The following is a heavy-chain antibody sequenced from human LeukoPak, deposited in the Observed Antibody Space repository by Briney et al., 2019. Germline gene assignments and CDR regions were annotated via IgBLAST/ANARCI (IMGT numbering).Heavy chain of an antibody. V-gene: IGHV3-43*02. J-gene: IGHJ3*02. D-gene: IGHD6-13*01. CDR3: TLALGDSSSLSDSLLI. Sequence: GGSLRLSCAASVFTSYAVLIDWVRQAPGKGLEWVSLISGDGGSTYYADSVKGRFTISRDNSKNSLYLQMNSLRTEDTALYYCTLALGDSSSLSDSLLIWRQGTMVTVSS. CDR1: VFTSYAVL. CDR2: ISGDGGST.